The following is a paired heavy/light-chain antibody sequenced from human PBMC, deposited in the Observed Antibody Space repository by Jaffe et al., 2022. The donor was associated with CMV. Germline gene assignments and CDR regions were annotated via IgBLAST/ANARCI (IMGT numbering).Heavy chain of an antibody. V-gene: IGHV3-7*03. CDR1: GFIFTDYW. D-gene: IGHD2-2*01. CDR3: ARPQLLREDAFDI. J-gene: IGHJ3*02. Sequence: EAQLVESGGGLVQPGGSLRLSCAASGFIFTDYWMSWVRQVPGKGLEWVANIKKDGSEIDYVDSVKGRFTISRDNAKNSLYLEMNNVRAEDAAVYYCARPQLLREDAFDIWGQGTMVTVSS. CDR2: IKKDGSEI.
Light chain of an antibody. Sequence: EIVLTQSPGTLSLSPGERATLSCRASQSVRSNHLAWYQQKPGQAPRRLMFGASVRATGIPDRFSGSGSGTDFTLTISRLEPEDFAVYYCQQYGSSPTTFGQGTRLEIK. CDR1: QSVRSNH. V-gene: IGKV3-20*01. CDR2: GAS. CDR3: QQYGSSPTT. J-gene: IGKJ5*01.